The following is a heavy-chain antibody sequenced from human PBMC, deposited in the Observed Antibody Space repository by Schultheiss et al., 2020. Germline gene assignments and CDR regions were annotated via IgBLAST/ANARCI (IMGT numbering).Heavy chain of an antibody. V-gene: IGHV1-2*06. Sequence: ASVKVSCKASGYTFTGYYMHWVRQAPGQGLEWMGRINPNSGGTNYAQKFQGRVTMTRDTSISTAYMELSRLRSDDTAVYYCARESGYYDSSGTTPYYGMDVWAQGTTVTVSS. CDR3: ARESGYYDSSGTTPYYGMDV. D-gene: IGHD3-22*01. CDR2: INPNSGGT. CDR1: GYTFTGYY. J-gene: IGHJ6*02.